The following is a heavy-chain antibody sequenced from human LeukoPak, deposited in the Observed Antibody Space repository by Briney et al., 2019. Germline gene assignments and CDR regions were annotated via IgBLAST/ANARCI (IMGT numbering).Heavy chain of an antibody. CDR2: IYYSGST. CDR1: GGSISSSSHY. Sequence: SETLSLTCTVSGGSISSSSHYWGWIRQPPGKGLEWIGSIYYSGSTYYNPSLKSRVTISVDTSKNQFSLKLSSVTAADTAVYYCARITVTTGSDYWGQGTLVTVSS. V-gene: IGHV4-39*01. CDR3: ARITVTTGSDY. J-gene: IGHJ4*02. D-gene: IGHD4-17*01.